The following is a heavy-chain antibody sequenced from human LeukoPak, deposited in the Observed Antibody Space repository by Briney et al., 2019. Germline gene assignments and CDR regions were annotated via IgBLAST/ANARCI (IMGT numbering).Heavy chain of an antibody. CDR3: ARDGNYVNSSGYYYFDY. CDR2: IIPIFGTA. Sequence: SVKVSCKASGGTFSSFAISWVRQAPGQGLEWMGGIIPIFGTANYAQKFQGRVTITTDESTSTAYMELSSLRSEDTAVYYCARDGNYVNSSGYYYFDYWGQGTLVTVSS. CDR1: GGTFSSFA. D-gene: IGHD3-22*01. J-gene: IGHJ4*02. V-gene: IGHV1-69*05.